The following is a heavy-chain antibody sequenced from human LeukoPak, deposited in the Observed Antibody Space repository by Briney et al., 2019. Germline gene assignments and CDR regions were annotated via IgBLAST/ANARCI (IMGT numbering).Heavy chain of an antibody. D-gene: IGHD6-13*01. CDR2: ISGNGGST. CDR3: ARDVAPAGQRWRAFDF. V-gene: IGHV3-64*02. CDR1: GFTFRNYV. Sequence: GGSLRISCAGSGFTFRNYVMHWVRQAPGKGLEYVSTISGNGGSTFYIDSVKGRFTISRDNSKNTLYLQMGSLQIEDMAVYYCARDVAPAGQRWRAFDFEGQGTVVIVSS. J-gene: IGHJ3*01.